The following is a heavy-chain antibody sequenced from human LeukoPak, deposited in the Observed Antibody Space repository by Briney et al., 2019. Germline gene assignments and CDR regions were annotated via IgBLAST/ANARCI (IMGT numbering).Heavy chain of an antibody. J-gene: IGHJ6*03. D-gene: IGHD3-3*01. CDR1: GGTFSSYA. V-gene: IGHV1-69*05. CDR2: IIPIFGTA. Sequence: SVKVSCRASGGTFSSYAISWVRQAPGQGLEWMGGIIPIFGTANYAQKFQGRVTITTDESTSTAYMELSSLRSEDTAVYYCASESGYPTQFYYYYMDVWGKGTTVTVSS. CDR3: ASESGYPTQFYYYYMDV.